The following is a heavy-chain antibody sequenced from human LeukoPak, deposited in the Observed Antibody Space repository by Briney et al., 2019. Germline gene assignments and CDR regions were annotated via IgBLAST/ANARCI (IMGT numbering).Heavy chain of an antibody. CDR2: INHSGST. D-gene: IGHD3-16*02. J-gene: IGHJ4*02. CDR3: ARVGAYVWGSYRYEGIFDY. Sequence: SETLSLTCAVYGGSFSGYYWSWIRQPPGKGLEWIGEINHSGSTNYNPSLKSRVTISVDTSKNQFSLKLSSVTAADTAVYYCARVGAYVWGSYRYEGIFDYWGQGTLVTVSS. CDR1: GGSFSGYY. V-gene: IGHV4-34*01.